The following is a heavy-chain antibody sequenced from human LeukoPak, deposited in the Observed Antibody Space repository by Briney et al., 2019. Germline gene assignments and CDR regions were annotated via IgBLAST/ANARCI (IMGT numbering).Heavy chain of an antibody. CDR1: GGSFSGYY. V-gene: IGHV4-34*01. D-gene: IGHD3-3*01. Sequence: PSETLSLTCAFYGGSFSGYYWSWIRQPPGKGLEWIGEINHSGSTNYNPSLKSRVTISVDTSKNQFSLKLSSVTAADTAVYYCARGRLPDFGVVIAPYYYYYYMDVWGKGTTVTVSS. CDR3: ARGRLPDFGVVIAPYYYYYYMDV. J-gene: IGHJ6*03. CDR2: INHSGST.